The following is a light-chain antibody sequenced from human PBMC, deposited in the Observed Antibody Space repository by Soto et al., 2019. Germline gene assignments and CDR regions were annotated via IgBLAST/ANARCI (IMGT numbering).Light chain of an antibody. CDR3: QQSHSTPYT. V-gene: IGKV1-39*01. CDR2: ITS. J-gene: IGKJ2*01. Sequence: DIQMTQSPSSLSASVGDRVTITCRASQSISNYLNWYHQKPGKAPRLLIYITSSLQSGVPSRFSGSGSGTDFTLTITNLHPEDFGSYFCQQSHSTPYTFGQGTNLEIK. CDR1: QSISNY.